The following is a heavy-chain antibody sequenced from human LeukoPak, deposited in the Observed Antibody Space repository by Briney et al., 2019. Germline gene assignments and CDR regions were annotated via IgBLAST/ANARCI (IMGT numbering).Heavy chain of an antibody. D-gene: IGHD1-26*01. CDR3: ARGRGIVGTTGYYYMDV. CDR1: GFSFSDFY. J-gene: IGHJ6*03. V-gene: IGHV3-11*04. CDR2: IGSTI. Sequence: GGSLRLSCVASGFSFSDFYMSGIRQAPGKGLEWVSYIGSTIYYADSVKGRFTISRDNAKNSLCLQMISLRAEDTAVYYCARGRGIVGTTGYYYMDVWGKGTTVTVS.